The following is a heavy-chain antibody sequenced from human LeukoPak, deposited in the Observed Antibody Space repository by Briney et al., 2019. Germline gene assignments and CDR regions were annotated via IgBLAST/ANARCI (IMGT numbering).Heavy chain of an antibody. J-gene: IGHJ4*02. V-gene: IGHV3-23*01. CDR3: AKVPERQWLATDY. CDR1: GFTFSSYA. Sequence: PGGSLRLSCAAPGFTFSSYAMSWVRQAPGKGLEWVSAISGSGGSTYYADSVKGRFTISRDNSKNTLYLQMNSLRAEDTAVYYCAKVPERQWLATDYWGQGTLVTVSS. CDR2: ISGSGGST. D-gene: IGHD6-19*01.